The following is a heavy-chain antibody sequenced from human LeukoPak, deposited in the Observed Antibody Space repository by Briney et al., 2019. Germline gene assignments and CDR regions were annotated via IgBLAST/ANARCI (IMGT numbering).Heavy chain of an antibody. CDR2: IIPIFGTP. CDR1: GDTFGSYV. CDR3: ARRSPAARTNLDY. J-gene: IGHJ4*02. Sequence: SVNVSCKASGDTFGSYVINWVRQAPGHGLEWMGWIIPIFGTPKYAQKFRGRVTISADESTSTAYMELSTLRSEDTAVYYCARRSPAARTNLDYWGQGTLVTVSS. D-gene: IGHD2-8*01. V-gene: IGHV1-69*13.